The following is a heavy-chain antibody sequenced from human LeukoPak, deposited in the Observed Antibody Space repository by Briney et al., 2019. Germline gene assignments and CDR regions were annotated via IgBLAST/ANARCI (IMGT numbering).Heavy chain of an antibody. D-gene: IGHD2-15*01. CDR1: AGSISSAL. Sequence: PSETLSLTRTVAAGSISSALWSSIRQPPAKGQAWIVYIYYSGSTNYNPYLKRRVTISIDTSKSQFSLKLSSVTAAATAVYYCARQAFCSGSSCNPFDYWGQGTLVTVYS. CDR3: ARQAFCSGSSCNPFDY. CDR2: IYYSGST. J-gene: IGHJ4*02. V-gene: IGHV4-59*08.